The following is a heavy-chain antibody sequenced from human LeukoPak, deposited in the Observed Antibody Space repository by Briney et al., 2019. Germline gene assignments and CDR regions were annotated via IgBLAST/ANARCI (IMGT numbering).Heavy chain of an antibody. CDR1: GFTFSSYD. Sequence: GGSLRLSCAASGFTFSSYDMHWVRQATGKGREWVSAIGTAGDTYYPGSVKGRFTISRENAKNSLYLQMNSLRAGDTAVYYCARGHRIGEYYFDYWGQGTLVTVSS. D-gene: IGHD3-10*01. V-gene: IGHV3-13*04. J-gene: IGHJ4*02. CDR3: ARGHRIGEYYFDY. CDR2: IGTAGDT.